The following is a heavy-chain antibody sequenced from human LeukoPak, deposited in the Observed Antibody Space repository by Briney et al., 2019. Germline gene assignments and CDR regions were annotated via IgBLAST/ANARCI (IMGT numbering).Heavy chain of an antibody. J-gene: IGHJ4*02. Sequence: GGSLRLSCAASGFTFSIYWMSWVRQAPGKGLEWVANIKQDGGEKYYLDSVKGRFTISRDNAKNSLYLQMNSLRAEDTATYYCARESEYSYGYALVYWGQGTLVTVSS. CDR1: GFTFSIYW. D-gene: IGHD5-18*01. CDR2: IKQDGGEK. CDR3: ARESEYSYGYALVY. V-gene: IGHV3-7*01.